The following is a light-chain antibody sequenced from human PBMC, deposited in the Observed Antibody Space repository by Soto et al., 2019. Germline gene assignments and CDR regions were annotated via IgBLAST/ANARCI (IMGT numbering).Light chain of an antibody. Sequence: EIVLTQSPGTLSLSPGERATLSCRASQSVSSYYLAWYQQKPGQAPRLLIYDASNRATGIPARFSGSGSGTDFTLTISSLEPEDFAVYYCQKYNNWPWTFGQGTKVDIK. CDR3: QKYNNWPWT. J-gene: IGKJ1*01. CDR2: DAS. V-gene: IGKV3-11*01. CDR1: QSVSSY.